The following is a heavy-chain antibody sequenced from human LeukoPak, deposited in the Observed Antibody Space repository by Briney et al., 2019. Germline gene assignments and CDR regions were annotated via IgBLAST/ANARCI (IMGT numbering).Heavy chain of an antibody. CDR1: GVSISSGGYY. Sequence: SETLSLTCTVSGVSISSGGYYWSWIRQHPGKGLEWIGYIFFSGSTYYNPSLESRVNISVDTSENQFSLKVTSVTAEDTAVYYCARVVAGLAALDVWGQGTVVTVSS. CDR2: IFFSGST. J-gene: IGHJ3*01. D-gene: IGHD2-15*01. CDR3: ARVVAGLAALDV. V-gene: IGHV4-31*03.